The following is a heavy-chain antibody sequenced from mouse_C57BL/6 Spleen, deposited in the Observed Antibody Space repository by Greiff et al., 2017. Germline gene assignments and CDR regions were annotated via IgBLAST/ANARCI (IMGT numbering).Heavy chain of an antibody. CDR1: GFSLTSYG. V-gene: IGHV2-3*01. J-gene: IGHJ2*01. Sequence: VQLKESGPGLVAPSQSLSITCTVSGFSLTSYGVSWVRQPPGKGLERLGVIWGNGSTNYHSAFISRLSISKDNSKSQVFLKLNSLQTDDTVTYYCAKIYYDYDGYYFDYWGQGTTLTVSS. CDR3: AKIYYDYDGYYFDY. CDR2: IWGNGST. D-gene: IGHD2-4*01.